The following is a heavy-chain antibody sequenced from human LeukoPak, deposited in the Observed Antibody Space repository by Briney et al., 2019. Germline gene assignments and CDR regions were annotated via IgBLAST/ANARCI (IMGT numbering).Heavy chain of an antibody. V-gene: IGHV4-31*03. CDR3: ARAPRDILTGYSRNFDY. J-gene: IGHJ4*02. CDR1: GGSISSGGYY. Sequence: SETLSLTCTVSGGSISSGGYYWSWIRQHPGKGLEWIGYIYYSGSTYYNPSLKSRVTISVDTSKNQFSLKLSSVTAAGTAVYYCARAPRDILTGYSRNFDYWGQGTLVTVSS. D-gene: IGHD3-9*01. CDR2: IYYSGST.